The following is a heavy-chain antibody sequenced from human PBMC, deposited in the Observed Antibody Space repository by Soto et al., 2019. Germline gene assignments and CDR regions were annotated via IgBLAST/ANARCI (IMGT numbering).Heavy chain of an antibody. Sequence: SQTLSLTCAISGDSVSSNGAAWNWIRQSPSRGLEWLGRTYYRSRWYSDYAPSVKSRITVNPDTSQNQFSLQLNSVTPADTAIYYCARDPPAFHSAFDFWGQGTLVTVAS. V-gene: IGHV6-1*01. D-gene: IGHD4-4*01. CDR3: ARDPPAFHSAFDF. CDR2: TYYRSRWYS. J-gene: IGHJ4*02. CDR1: GDSVSSNGAA.